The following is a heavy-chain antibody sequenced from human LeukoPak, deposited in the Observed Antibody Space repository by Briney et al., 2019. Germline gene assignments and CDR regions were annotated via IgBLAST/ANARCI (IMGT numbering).Heavy chain of an antibody. CDR2: IYYSGST. CDR3: ASSTPRLTGYDY. CDR1: GGSISSGGYY. V-gene: IGHV4-31*03. Sequence: SETLSLTCTVSGGSISSGGYYWSWIRQHPGKGLEWIGYIYYSGSTYYNPSLKSRVTISVDTSKSQFSLKLSSVTAADTAVYYCASSTPRLTGYDYWGQGTLATVSS. D-gene: IGHD3-9*01. J-gene: IGHJ4*02.